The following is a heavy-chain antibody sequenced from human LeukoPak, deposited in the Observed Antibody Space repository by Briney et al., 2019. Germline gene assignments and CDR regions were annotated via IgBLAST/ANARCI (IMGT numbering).Heavy chain of an antibody. CDR2: IHYSGSS. D-gene: IGHD2-15*01. CDR3: ARVLDLTWGPCSDGSCYSFYFDY. Sequence: SETLSLTCTVSGGSISSHYWSWIRQTPGKGLEWIGDIHYSGSSKYNPSLKSRVAISVDTSKNQFSLNLSSVPAADTAVYYCARVLDLTWGPCSDGSCYSFYFDYWGQRTLVTVS. CDR1: GGSISSHY. J-gene: IGHJ4*02. V-gene: IGHV4-59*11.